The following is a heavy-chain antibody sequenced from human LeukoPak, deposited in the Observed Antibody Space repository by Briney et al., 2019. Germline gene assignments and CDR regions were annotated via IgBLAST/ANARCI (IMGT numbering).Heavy chain of an antibody. D-gene: IGHD5-24*01. J-gene: IGHJ4*02. CDR3: ARCRDGYNYYFDY. CDR1: GGTFSSYA. V-gene: IGHV1-69*05. Sequence: ASVKVSCKASGGTFSSYAISWVLQAPGQGLEWVGRIIPIFGTANSAQKFQGRVTITTDESTSTAYMGLSSLRSEDTAVYYCARCRDGYNYYFDYWGQGTLVTVSS. CDR2: IIPIFGTA.